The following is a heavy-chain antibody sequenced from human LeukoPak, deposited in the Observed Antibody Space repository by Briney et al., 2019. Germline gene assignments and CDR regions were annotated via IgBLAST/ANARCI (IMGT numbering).Heavy chain of an antibody. J-gene: IGHJ4*02. CDR2: ISSSSNYI. CDR3: ARELSGYYYAVFDY. CDR1: GFTFSSYS. Sequence: GGSLRLSCAASGFTFSSYSMNWVRQAPGKGLEWVSSISSSSNYIYYADSLKGRFTISRDNAKNSLYLQMNSLRAEDTAVYYCARELSGYYYAVFDYWGQGTLVTVSS. D-gene: IGHD3-22*01. V-gene: IGHV3-21*01.